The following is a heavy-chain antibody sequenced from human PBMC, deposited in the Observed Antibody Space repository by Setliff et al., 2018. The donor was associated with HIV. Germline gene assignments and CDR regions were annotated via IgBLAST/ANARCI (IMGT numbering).Heavy chain of an antibody. CDR3: ARYALAVPGYHNAFDI. J-gene: IGHJ3*02. CDR2: ISSTSSNI. CDR1: GFPFTSFS. Sequence: SLRLSCAASGFPFTSFSINWVRRAPGEGLEWVSYISSTSSNIYYVDSVEGRFTISRDNADNSLYLQMNSLRAEDTAVYYCARYALAVPGYHNAFDIWGQGTMVTVSS. V-gene: IGHV3-48*01. D-gene: IGHD6-19*01.